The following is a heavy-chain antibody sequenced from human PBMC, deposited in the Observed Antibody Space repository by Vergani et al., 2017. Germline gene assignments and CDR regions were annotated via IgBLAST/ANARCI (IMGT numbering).Heavy chain of an antibody. V-gene: IGHV4-38-2*01. CDR1: GFSIDNGYY. J-gene: IGHJ4*02. Sequence: QVQLLESGPGLVKPSEILSLTCAVSGFSIDNGYYWDWIRQPPGKGLEWIGSIYRTGRTHFNPSLKSRVTISVDTSNNHFSLRLNSLTAADTAVYYCARRSGIVYDIFSGTQYFFDFWGQGTLVTVSS. CDR3: ARRSGIVYDIFSGTQYFFDF. D-gene: IGHD3-9*01. CDR2: IYRTGRT.